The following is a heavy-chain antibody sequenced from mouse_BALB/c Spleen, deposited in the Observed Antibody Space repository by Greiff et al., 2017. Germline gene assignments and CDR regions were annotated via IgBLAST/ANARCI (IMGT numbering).Heavy chain of an antibody. D-gene: IGHD2-12*01. V-gene: IGHV7-3*02. CDR3: ARVYDYFDY. CDR1: GFTFTDYY. Sequence: EVKVVESGGGLVQPGGSLRLSCATSGFTFTDYYMSWVRQPPGKALEWLGFIRNKANGYTTEYSASVKGRFTISRDNSQSILYLQMNTLRAEDSATYYCARVYDYFDYWGQGTTLTVSS. CDR2: IRNKANGYTT. J-gene: IGHJ2*01.